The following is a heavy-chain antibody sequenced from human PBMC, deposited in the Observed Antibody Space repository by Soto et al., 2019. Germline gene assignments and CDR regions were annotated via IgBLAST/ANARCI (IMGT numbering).Heavy chain of an antibody. V-gene: IGHV1-69*01. CDR2: IIPIFGTA. CDR1: GGTFSSYA. J-gene: IGHJ6*02. D-gene: IGHD3-3*01. CDR3: ARDLWSGPTPVVYYGMDV. Sequence: QVQLVQSGAEVKKPGSSVKVSCKASGGTFSSYAISWVRQAPGQGLEWMGGIIPIFGTANYAQKFQGRVTITADESTSTAYMELSCLRSEDTAVYYCARDLWSGPTPVVYYGMDVWGQGTTVTVSS.